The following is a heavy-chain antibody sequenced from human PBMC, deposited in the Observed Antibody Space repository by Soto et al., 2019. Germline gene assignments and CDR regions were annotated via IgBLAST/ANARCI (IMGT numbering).Heavy chain of an antibody. Sequence: GGSLRLSCAASGFTFSSYAMSWVRQAPGKGLEWVSAISGSGGSTYYADSVKGRFTISRDNSKNTLYLQMNSLRAEDTAVYYCAKAGGTAMVNWYYYGMDVWGQGTTVTV. J-gene: IGHJ6*02. D-gene: IGHD5-18*01. V-gene: IGHV3-23*01. CDR3: AKAGGTAMVNWYYYGMDV. CDR2: ISGSGGST. CDR1: GFTFSSYA.